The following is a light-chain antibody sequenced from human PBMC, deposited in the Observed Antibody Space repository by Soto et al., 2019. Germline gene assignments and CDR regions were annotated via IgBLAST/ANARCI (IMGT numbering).Light chain of an antibody. V-gene: IGLV6-57*04. CDR3: QSYDTSNVV. Sequence: NFLLTQPHSVSESPGKTVTISCTRSSGSIASNYVQWYQQRPGRAPTTVIYEDNRRPSGVSDRFSGTIDISSDSASLTISGLKTEVEADYYCQSYDTSNVVFGGGTKLTVL. J-gene: IGLJ2*01. CDR1: SGSIASNY. CDR2: EDN.